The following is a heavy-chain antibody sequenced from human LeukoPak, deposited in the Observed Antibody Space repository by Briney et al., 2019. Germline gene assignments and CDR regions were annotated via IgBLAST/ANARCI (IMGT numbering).Heavy chain of an antibody. CDR2: IYYSGST. CDR3: AREVYDSSGYEDY. J-gene: IGHJ4*02. Sequence: SETLSLTCTVSGGSISSYYWSWIRQPPGKGLEWIGYIYYSGSTNYNPSLKSRVTISVDTSKNQFSLKLSSVTAADTAVYYCAREVYDSSGYEDYWGQGTLVTVSS. D-gene: IGHD3-22*01. V-gene: IGHV4-59*12. CDR1: GGSISSYY.